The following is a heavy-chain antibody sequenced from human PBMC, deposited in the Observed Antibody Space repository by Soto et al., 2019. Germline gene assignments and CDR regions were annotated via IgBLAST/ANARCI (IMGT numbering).Heavy chain of an antibody. Sequence: GASVKVSCKASGYTFTSYGISWVRQAPGQGLEWMGWISAYNGNTNYAQKLQGRVTMTTDTSTSTAYMELRSLRSDDTAVYYCARDAGVVILNYYYYYGMDVWGQGTTVTVSS. V-gene: IGHV1-18*04. J-gene: IGHJ6*02. CDR1: GYTFTSYG. CDR3: ARDAGVVILNYYYYYGMDV. D-gene: IGHD3-3*01. CDR2: ISAYNGNT.